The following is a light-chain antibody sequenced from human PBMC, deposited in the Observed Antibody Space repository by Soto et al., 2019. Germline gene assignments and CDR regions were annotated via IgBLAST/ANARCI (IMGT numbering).Light chain of an antibody. V-gene: IGKV3-15*01. CDR1: QSVSSN. J-gene: IGKJ1*01. CDR3: QQYNTFWT. CDR2: GAS. Sequence: EIVLTQSPATLSLSPGERAALSCRASQSVSSNLAWYQQKPGQAPRLLIYGASTRATGIPARFSGSGSGTEFTLTISSLQSEDFAVYYCQQYNTFWTFGQGTKVEIK.